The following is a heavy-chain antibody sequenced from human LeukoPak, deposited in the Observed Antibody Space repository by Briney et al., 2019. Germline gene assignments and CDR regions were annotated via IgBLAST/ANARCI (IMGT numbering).Heavy chain of an antibody. Sequence: ASGKVSCKASGYTFTGYYMHWVRQAPGQGLEWMGWINPNSGGTNYAQKFQGRVTMTRDTSISTAYMELSRLRSDDTAVYYCARAPITMVRGGFGAFDIWGQGTMVTVSS. V-gene: IGHV1-2*02. J-gene: IGHJ3*02. CDR1: GYTFTGYY. CDR2: INPNSGGT. D-gene: IGHD3-10*01. CDR3: ARAPITMVRGGFGAFDI.